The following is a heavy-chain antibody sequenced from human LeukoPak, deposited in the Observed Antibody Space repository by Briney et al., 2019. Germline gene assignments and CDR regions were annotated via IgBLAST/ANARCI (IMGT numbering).Heavy chain of an antibody. Sequence: GGSLRLSCAASGFSFSSHAMSWVRQAPGKGLEWVSPISGSGIDTYYTDSLKGRFTISRDNSKNTLDLQMNSLRAEDAALYYCAKGALVRGFHYYFDFWGQGALVTVSS. J-gene: IGHJ4*02. CDR2: ISGSGIDT. CDR3: AKGALVRGFHYYFDF. V-gene: IGHV3-23*01. D-gene: IGHD3-10*01. CDR1: GFSFSSHA.